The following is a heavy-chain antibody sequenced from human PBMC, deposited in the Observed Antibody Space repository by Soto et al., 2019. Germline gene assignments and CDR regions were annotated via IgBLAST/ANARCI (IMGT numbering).Heavy chain of an antibody. D-gene: IGHD3-10*02. CDR2: IYTSGST. J-gene: IGHJ3*02. V-gene: IGHV4-4*07. CDR3: ARSLARLGEARRGAFDI. CDR1: GGSISSYY. Sequence: SETLSLTCTVSGGSISSYYWSWIRQPAGKGLEWIGRIYTSGSTNYNPSLKSRVTMSVDTSKNQFSLKLGSVTAADTAVYYCARSLARLGEARRGAFDIWGQGTMVTVSS.